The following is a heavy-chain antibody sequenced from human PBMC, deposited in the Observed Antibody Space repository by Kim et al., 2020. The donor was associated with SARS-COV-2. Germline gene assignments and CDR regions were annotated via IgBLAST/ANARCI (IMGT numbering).Heavy chain of an antibody. CDR3: ARRRGYSYGPFDY. D-gene: IGHD5-18*01. V-gene: IGHV5-51*01. J-gene: IGHJ4*02. Sequence: YSPSFQGQVTISADKSITSAYLQWSSLKASDTAMYYCARRRGYSYGPFDYWGQGTLVTVSS.